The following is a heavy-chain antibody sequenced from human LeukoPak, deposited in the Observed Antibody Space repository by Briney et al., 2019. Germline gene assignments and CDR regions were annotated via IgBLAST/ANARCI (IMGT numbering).Heavy chain of an antibody. V-gene: IGHV4-39*07. CDR2: IYYSGST. Sequence: SETLSLTCTVSGGSISSSSYYWGWIRQPPGKGLEWIGSIYYSGSTYYNPSLKSRVTISVDTSKNQFSLKLSSVTAADTAVYYCARDPWGWHYDFLGERNFDYWGQGTLVTVSS. CDR1: GGSISSSSYY. J-gene: IGHJ4*02. CDR3: ARDPWGWHYDFLGERNFDY. D-gene: IGHD3-3*01.